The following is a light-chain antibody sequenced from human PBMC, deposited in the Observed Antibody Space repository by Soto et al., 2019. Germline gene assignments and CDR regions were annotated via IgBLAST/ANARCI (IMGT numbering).Light chain of an antibody. CDR3: KQRSNWPIT. Sequence: EIVLTQSPATLSLSPGESATLSCRATRSVSSYLAWYQQKPGQAPRLLIYDASSRPTDIPARFSGSGPGTDFTLTIRSLEPEDFALYYCKQRSNWPITFGQGTRLEIK. J-gene: IGKJ5*01. V-gene: IGKV3-11*01. CDR2: DAS. CDR1: RSVSSY.